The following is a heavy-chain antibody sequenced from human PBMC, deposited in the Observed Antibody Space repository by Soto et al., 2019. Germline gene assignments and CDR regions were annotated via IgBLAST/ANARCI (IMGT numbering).Heavy chain of an antibody. Sequence: GGSLRLSCAASGFTFSSYSMNWVRQAPGKGLGWVSSISSSSSYIYYADSVKGRFTISRDNAKNSLYLQMNSLRAEDTAVYYCARVTSGYYYSGMDVWGQGTTVTVS. J-gene: IGHJ6*02. CDR1: GFTFSSYS. CDR3: ARVTSGYYYSGMDV. CDR2: ISSSSSYI. V-gene: IGHV3-21*01. D-gene: IGHD7-27*01.